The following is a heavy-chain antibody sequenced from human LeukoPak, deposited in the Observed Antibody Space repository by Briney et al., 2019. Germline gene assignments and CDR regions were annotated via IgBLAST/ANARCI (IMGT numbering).Heavy chain of an antibody. CDR3: ARGDSGSYYY. CDR1: RYTFTRYY. Sequence: ASVKVSRKASRYTFTRYYMHWVRQAPGQGLEWMGLIKPTAGGTIYAEKFQGRVTMTRDTSASTVYMELGSLTSEDTAVYYCARGDSGSYYYWGQGTLVTVSS. V-gene: IGHV1-46*01. D-gene: IGHD1-26*01. CDR2: IKPTAGGT. J-gene: IGHJ4*02.